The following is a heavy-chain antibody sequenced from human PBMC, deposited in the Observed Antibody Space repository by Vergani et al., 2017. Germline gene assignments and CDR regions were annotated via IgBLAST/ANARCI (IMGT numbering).Heavy chain of an antibody. Sequence: EVQLVESGGGLVKPGGSLRLSCAASGFTFSSYSMNWVRQAPGQGLEWVSSISSSSSYIYYADSVKGRFTISRDNAKNSLYLQMNSLRAEETAVYYCARDHPYYDFWSGSSPYYYGMDVWGQGTTVTVSS. V-gene: IGHV3-21*01. CDR1: GFTFSSYS. CDR2: ISSSSSYI. D-gene: IGHD3-3*01. CDR3: ARDHPYYDFWSGSSPYYYGMDV. J-gene: IGHJ6*02.